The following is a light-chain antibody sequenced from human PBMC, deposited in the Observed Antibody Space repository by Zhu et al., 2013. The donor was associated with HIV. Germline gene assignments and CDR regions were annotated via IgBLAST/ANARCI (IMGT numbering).Light chain of an antibody. CDR1: QSISSTY. Sequence: DIVLTQSPGMLSLSPGERATLSCRASQSISSTYLAWYQQKPGQAPRLLIYGVSSRATGIPDRFSGSGSGTDFTLSISRLEPEDFVLYYCQQYGSSPYTFGQGTKLEIK. V-gene: IGKV3-20*01. J-gene: IGKJ2*01. CDR3: QQYGSSPYT. CDR2: GVS.